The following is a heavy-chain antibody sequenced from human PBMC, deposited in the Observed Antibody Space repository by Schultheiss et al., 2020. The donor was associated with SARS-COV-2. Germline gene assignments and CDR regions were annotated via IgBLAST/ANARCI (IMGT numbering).Heavy chain of an antibody. CDR3: ARLWRLCFDY. Sequence: SQTLSLTCTVSGGSISSGGYYWSWIRQPPGKGLEWIGYVYYTGSTNYNPSLKSRVTISVDTSKNQFSLKLSSVTAADTAVYYCARLWRLCFDYWGQGTLVTVSS. CDR2: VYYTGST. CDR1: GGSISSGGYY. V-gene: IGHV4-61*08. J-gene: IGHJ4*02. D-gene: IGHD6-25*01.